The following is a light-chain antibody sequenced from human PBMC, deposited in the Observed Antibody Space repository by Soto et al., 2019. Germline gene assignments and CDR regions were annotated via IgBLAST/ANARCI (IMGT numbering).Light chain of an antibody. Sequence: DIQMTQSPSTLSASVGDTITIACRASQSINSWLAWYQQKPGKAPKLLIYKASSLESGVPSRFSGSGSGTDFTLTIISLQPDDFATYYCQQYNTYSRTFGQGTKVEIK. V-gene: IGKV1-5*03. CDR1: QSINSW. CDR3: QQYNTYSRT. J-gene: IGKJ1*01. CDR2: KAS.